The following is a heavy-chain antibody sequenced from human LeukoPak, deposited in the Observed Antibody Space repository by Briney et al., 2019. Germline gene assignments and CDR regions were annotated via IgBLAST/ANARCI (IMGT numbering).Heavy chain of an antibody. J-gene: IGHJ3*02. D-gene: IGHD5-18*01. CDR1: GFTFSSYW. Sequence: PGRSLRLSCAAAGFTFSSYWMSWVRQAPGKGLEWVANIKQDGSAKYYVDSGKGRFTISRDNAKNSLYLQMNSLRAEDTAVYYCARVSASYDDAFDTWGQGTMVTVSS. CDR2: IKQDGSAK. V-gene: IGHV3-7*01. CDR3: ARVSASYDDAFDT.